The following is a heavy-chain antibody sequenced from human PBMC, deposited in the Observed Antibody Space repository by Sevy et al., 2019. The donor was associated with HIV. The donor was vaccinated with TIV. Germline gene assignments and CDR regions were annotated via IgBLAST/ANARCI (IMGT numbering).Heavy chain of an antibody. J-gene: IGHJ4*02. Sequence: SETLSLTCTVSGGSICSYYWSWIRQPPGKGLGWIGYIYYSGSTNYNPSLKSRVTISVDTSKNQFSLKLSSVTAADTAVYYCATITMVRGVRDWGQGTLVTVSS. V-gene: IGHV4-59*01. CDR2: IYYSGST. D-gene: IGHD3-10*01. CDR3: ATITMVRGVRD. CDR1: GGSICSYY.